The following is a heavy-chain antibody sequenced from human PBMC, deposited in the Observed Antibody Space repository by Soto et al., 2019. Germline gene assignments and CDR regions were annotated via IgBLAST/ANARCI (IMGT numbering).Heavy chain of an antibody. CDR2: INHRGST. CDR3: ARGVYNTIFGVVSLDY. V-gene: IGHV4-34*01. CDR1: GGSFSGYY. Sequence: QVQLQQWGAGLLKPSETLSLTCAVYGGSFSGYYWSWIRQPPGKGLEWIGEINHRGSTNYNPSLTIRVTISVDTSKNQFSLKLSSVTAADTAVYYCARGVYNTIFGVVSLDYWGQGTLVTVSS. J-gene: IGHJ4*02. D-gene: IGHD3-3*01.